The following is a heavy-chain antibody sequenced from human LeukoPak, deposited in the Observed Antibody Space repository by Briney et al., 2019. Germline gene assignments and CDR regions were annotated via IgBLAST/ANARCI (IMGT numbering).Heavy chain of an antibody. CDR1: GYTLTELS. CDR3: AKSAYYGPDAFDI. J-gene: IGHJ3*02. CDR2: FDPGAGET. V-gene: IGHV1-24*01. Sequence: ASVKVSCKVSGYTLTELSMHWVRQAPGKGLEWMGGFDPGAGETIYAQKFQGRVTMTEATSTDTAYMELSSLRSEDTAVYYCAKSAYYGPDAFDIWGQGTMVTVSS. D-gene: IGHD4-17*01.